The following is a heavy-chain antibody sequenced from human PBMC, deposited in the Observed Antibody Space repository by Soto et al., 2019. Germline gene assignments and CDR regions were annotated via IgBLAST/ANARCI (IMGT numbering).Heavy chain of an antibody. J-gene: IGHJ4*02. CDR3: VRAAKRYFDY. CDR1: GGTYDTFP. CDR2: IIPVLGPA. Sequence: SVTFSCKPPGGTYDTFPVSFVAHAPGQGLDWMGGIIPVLGPAFYAQKFQGRVTITADKSTSTAYLELTSPRSEDTAVYYCVRAAKRYFDYWGQGTLVTVSS. V-gene: IGHV1-69*06. D-gene: IGHD6-25*01.